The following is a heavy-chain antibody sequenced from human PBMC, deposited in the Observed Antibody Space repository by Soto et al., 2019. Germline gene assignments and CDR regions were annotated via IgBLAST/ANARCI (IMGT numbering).Heavy chain of an antibody. J-gene: IGHJ4*02. V-gene: IGHV4-30-2*01. CDR3: ARVPDY. D-gene: IGHD2-2*01. CDR1: GGSISSGGYS. CDR2: MYHSGST. Sequence: QLQLQESGSGLVKPSQTLSLTCAVSGGSISSGGYSWSWIRQPPGKGLEWIGYMYHSGSTYYNPSLMSRVTISIDTSKNQCPLKLSSVSAADTAVDYCARVPDYWGQGILVTVSS.